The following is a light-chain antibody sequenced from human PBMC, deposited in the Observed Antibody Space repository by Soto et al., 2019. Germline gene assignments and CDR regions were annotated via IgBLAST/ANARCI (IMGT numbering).Light chain of an antibody. Sequence: QSALTQPASVSGSPGQSITIFCTATSSDVGSYNYVYWYQQHPGRAPKLMIYDVSSRPSGVSNRFSGSKSGNTASLTISGLQAEDEADYFCTSYTSSSTYVCGTGTKVTVL. CDR2: DVS. J-gene: IGLJ1*01. CDR1: SSDVGSYNY. CDR3: TSYTSSSTYV. V-gene: IGLV2-14*03.